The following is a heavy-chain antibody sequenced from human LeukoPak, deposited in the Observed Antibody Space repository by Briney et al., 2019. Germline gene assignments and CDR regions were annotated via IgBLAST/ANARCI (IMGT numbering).Heavy chain of an antibody. V-gene: IGHV1-46*01. CDR2: INPSGGST. J-gene: IGHJ4*02. Sequence: ASVKVSCKASGGTFSSYAISWVRQAPGQGLEWMGIINPSGGSTSYAQKFQGRVTMTRDTSTSTVYMELSSLRSEDTAVYYCARDNRGFDYWGQGTLVTVSS. CDR1: GGTFSSYA. CDR3: ARDNRGFDY.